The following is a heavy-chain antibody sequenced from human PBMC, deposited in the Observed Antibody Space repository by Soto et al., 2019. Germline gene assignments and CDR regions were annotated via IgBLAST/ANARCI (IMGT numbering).Heavy chain of an antibody. J-gene: IGHJ5*02. D-gene: IGHD3-3*01. Sequence: GSGPTLVNPTQTLTLTCTFSGFSLSTSGVGVGWIRQPPGKALEWLALIYWNDDKRYSPSLKSRLTITKDTSKNQVVLTMTNMDPVDTATYYCAHSLANYDFWSGYLRGWFDPWGQGTLVTVSS. CDR1: GFSLSTSGVG. CDR3: AHSLANYDFWSGYLRGWFDP. V-gene: IGHV2-5*01. CDR2: IYWNDDK.